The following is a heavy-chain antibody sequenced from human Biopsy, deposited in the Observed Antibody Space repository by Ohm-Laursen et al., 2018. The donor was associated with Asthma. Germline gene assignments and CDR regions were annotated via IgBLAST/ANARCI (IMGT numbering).Heavy chain of an antibody. J-gene: IGHJ6*02. CDR1: GDSLGSFINYA. V-gene: IGHV1-69*01. D-gene: IGHD5-12*01. CDR2: LIPVLGTA. CDR3: ARGYTGTDRIVYYYSGMEV. Sequence: SSVKVSCNASGDSLGSFINYAISWVRQAPRQGLEWMGGLIPVLGTADYAPMFEGRVTITADESTSTAYLELTSLRFEDTAVYYCARGYTGTDRIVYYYSGMEVWGQGTTVTVSS.